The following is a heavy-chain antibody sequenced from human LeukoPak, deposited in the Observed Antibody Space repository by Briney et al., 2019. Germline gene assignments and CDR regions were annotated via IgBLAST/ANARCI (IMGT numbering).Heavy chain of an antibody. CDR2: IYYSGST. Sequence: KPSETLSLTCTVSGGSISSYYWSWIRQHPGEGLEWIGYIYYSGSTYYNPSLKSRVTISVDTSKNQFSLKLSSVTAADTAVYYCARGYSYGYAPYWGQGTLVTVSS. D-gene: IGHD5-18*01. CDR3: ARGYSYGYAPY. CDR1: GGSISSYY. V-gene: IGHV4-59*06. J-gene: IGHJ4*02.